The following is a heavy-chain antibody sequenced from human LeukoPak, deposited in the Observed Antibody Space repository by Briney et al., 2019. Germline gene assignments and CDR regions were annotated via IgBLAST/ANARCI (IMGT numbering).Heavy chain of an antibody. Sequence: ASVKVSCKASGHTFTGYYMHWVRQAPGQGLEWMGWINPNSGGTDHAQKFQGRVSMTRDTSISTAYMELSRLRSDDTAVYYCAQSSGWDSLKYWGQGTLVTVSS. CDR1: GHTFTGYY. V-gene: IGHV1-2*02. CDR3: AQSSGWDSLKY. J-gene: IGHJ4*02. CDR2: INPNSGGT. D-gene: IGHD6-19*01.